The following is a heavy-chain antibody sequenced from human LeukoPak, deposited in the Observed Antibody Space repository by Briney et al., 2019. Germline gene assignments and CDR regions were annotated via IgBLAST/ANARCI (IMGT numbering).Heavy chain of an antibody. J-gene: IGHJ4*02. D-gene: IGHD3-22*01. Sequence: PGGSLRLSCAASRFTVSNSYMSWVRQAPGKGLEWVSIIYSGGSTYYADSVKGRFTISRDNLKNTLSLQINSLRAEDTAVYYCARTRSYSFDYWGRGTLVTVSS. CDR2: IYSGGST. CDR1: RFTVSNSY. CDR3: ARTRSYSFDY. V-gene: IGHV3-66*01.